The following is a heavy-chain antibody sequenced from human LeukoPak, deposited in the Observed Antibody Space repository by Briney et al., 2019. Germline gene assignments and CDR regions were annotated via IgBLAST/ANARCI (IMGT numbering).Heavy chain of an antibody. V-gene: IGHV3-23*01. D-gene: IGHD3/OR15-3a*01. CDR3: AKRGVVIRVILVGFHKEAYYFES. CDR1: GITLNNYG. J-gene: IGHJ4*02. CDR2: ISDNGGST. Sequence: GGSLRLSCAVSGITLNNYGMTWVRQAPGKGLEWVAGISDNGGSTKYADSVKGRFTISRDNPKNTLYLQMNSLRAEDTAVYFCAKRGVVIRVILVGFHKEAYYFESWGQGAPVTVSS.